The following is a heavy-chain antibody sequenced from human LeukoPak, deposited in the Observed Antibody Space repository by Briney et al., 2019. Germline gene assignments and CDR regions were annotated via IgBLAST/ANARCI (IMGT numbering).Heavy chain of an antibody. CDR2: INPSGGST. J-gene: IGHJ5*02. CDR3: AREVSSWTAKWFDL. V-gene: IGHV1-46*01. D-gene: IGHD6-13*01. Sequence: ASVKVSCKASGYTFTSYGISWVRQAPGQGLEWMGVINPSGGSTSYAQKFQGRVTITRDTSTSTVYMELSSLRSDDTAVYYCAREVSSWTAKWFDLWGQGTLVTVS. CDR1: GYTFTSYG.